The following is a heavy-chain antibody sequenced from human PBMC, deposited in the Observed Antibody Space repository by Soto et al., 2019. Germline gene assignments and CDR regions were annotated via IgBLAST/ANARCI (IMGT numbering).Heavy chain of an antibody. J-gene: IGHJ4*02. CDR3: ARPQDYDDCLDS. V-gene: IGHV4-30-2*01. CDR1: GGSISSGGYS. D-gene: IGHD3-22*01. CDR2: IYHSGST. Sequence: SETLSLTCAVSGGSISSGGYSWSWIRQPPGKGLEWIGYIYHSGSTYYNPSLKSRVTILVDRSKNQFSLKLSSVTAADTAVYYCARPQDYDDCLDSWGQGTLVTVSS.